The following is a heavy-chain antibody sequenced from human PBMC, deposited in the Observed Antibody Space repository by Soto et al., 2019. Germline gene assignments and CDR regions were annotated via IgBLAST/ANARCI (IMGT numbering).Heavy chain of an antibody. CDR3: AKEATNINNFDY. V-gene: IGHV3-48*03. J-gene: IGHJ4*02. CDR1: GFTFDNYE. CDR2: ISSSGSVT. D-gene: IGHD1-26*01. Sequence: GGSLRLSCAASGFTFDNYEMNWVRQAQGKGLEWLSYISSSGSVTYYADSVKGRLTISRDNAKYSLFLQMNSLRAEDTAVYYCAKEATNINNFDYWGQGTLVTVSS.